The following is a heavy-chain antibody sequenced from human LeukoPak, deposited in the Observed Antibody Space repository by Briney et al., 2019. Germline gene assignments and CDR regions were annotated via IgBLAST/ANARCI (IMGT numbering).Heavy chain of an antibody. CDR3: ARERTATAGFDY. J-gene: IGHJ4*02. Sequence: GGSLTLSCAASGLTFSSYGMHWVRQAPGKGLEWVAVIWYDGSIKYYADSVKGRFTISRDNAKNSLYLQMNSLRDEDTAVYYCARERTATAGFDYWGQGTLVTVSS. CDR1: GLTFSSYG. D-gene: IGHD2-21*02. CDR2: IWYDGSIK. V-gene: IGHV3-33*01.